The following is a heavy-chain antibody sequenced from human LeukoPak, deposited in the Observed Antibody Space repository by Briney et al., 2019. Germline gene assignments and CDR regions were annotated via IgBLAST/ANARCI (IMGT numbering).Heavy chain of an antibody. CDR2: NIPIFGTA. CDR3: ARPFLSRWQLLLGY. CDR1: GGTFSSYA. D-gene: IGHD2-15*01. V-gene: IGHV1-69*05. J-gene: IGHJ4*02. Sequence: SVKVSCKASGGTFSSYAISWVRQAPGQGLEWMGGNIPIFGTANYAQKFQGRVTITTDESTSTAYMELSSLRSEDTAVYYCARPFLSRWQLLLGYWGQGTLVTVSS.